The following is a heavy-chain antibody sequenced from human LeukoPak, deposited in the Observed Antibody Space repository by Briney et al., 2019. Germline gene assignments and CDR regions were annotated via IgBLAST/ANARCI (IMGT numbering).Heavy chain of an antibody. CDR2: IYGGGDA. V-gene: IGHV3-66*01. J-gene: IGHJ5*02. CDR3: ARVQFQWFDP. D-gene: IGHD6-19*01. Sequence: GGSLRLSCTASGFTFSITYMAWVRQAPGKGLEWVSVIYGGGDAYYADSVKGRFIIARDNSKKTLSLQMNNLRVDDTAVYYCARVQFQWFDPWGPGALVTVSS. CDR1: GFTFSITY.